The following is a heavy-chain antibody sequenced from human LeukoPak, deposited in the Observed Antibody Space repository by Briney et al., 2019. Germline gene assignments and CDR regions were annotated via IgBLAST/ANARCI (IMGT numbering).Heavy chain of an antibody. J-gene: IGHJ4*02. V-gene: IGHV4-34*01. CDR2: INHSGST. CDR1: GGPFSDNY. D-gene: IGHD2-21*02. CDR3: ARGRVTFDS. Sequence: SETLSLTCAVYGGPFSDNYWSWIRQSPGKGLEWIGQINHSGSTNYNSSLKSRVTISVDTSKNQSSLKLTSVTAADTAVYYCARGRVTFDSWDQGTLVTVFS.